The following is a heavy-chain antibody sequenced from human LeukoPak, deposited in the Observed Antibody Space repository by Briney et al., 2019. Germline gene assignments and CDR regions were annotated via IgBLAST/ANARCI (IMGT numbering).Heavy chain of an antibody. CDR1: GFTFSSYG. D-gene: IGHD3-10*01. V-gene: IGHV3-30*02. J-gene: IGHJ6*03. CDR2: IRYDGSNK. Sequence: GGSPRLSCGASGFTFSSYGMHWVRQAPGKGLEWVAFIRYDGSNKYYADSVKGRFTISRDNSKNTLYLRMNSLRAEDTAVYYCAKELWFGSLDMDVWGKGTTVTVSS. CDR3: AKELWFGSLDMDV.